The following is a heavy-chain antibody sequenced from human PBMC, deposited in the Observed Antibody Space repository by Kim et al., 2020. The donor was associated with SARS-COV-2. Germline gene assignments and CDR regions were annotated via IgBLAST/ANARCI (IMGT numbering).Heavy chain of an antibody. D-gene: IGHD3-16*01. Sequence: SETLSLTCAVSGGSISSSNWWRWVRQPPGKGLEWIGEIYHSGSTNYNPSLKSRVTISVDKSKNQFSLKLSSVTAADTAVYYCARSSYSLEDYVPYYYYGMDVWGQGTTVTVSS. CDR1: GGSISSSNW. V-gene: IGHV4-4*02. CDR2: IYHSGST. CDR3: ARSSYSLEDYVPYYYYGMDV. J-gene: IGHJ6*02.